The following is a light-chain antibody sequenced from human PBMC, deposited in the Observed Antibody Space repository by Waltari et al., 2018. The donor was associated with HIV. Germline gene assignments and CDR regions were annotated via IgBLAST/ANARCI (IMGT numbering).Light chain of an antibody. CDR2: AAS. CDR3: QQYGTSPYT. Sequence: ENVFTQSPAPLSLSPGERATLSCRASRSVSSNYLTWYQQRPGQAPRLLIYAASTRATAIPDRFSGSGSGTDFTLTISRLEPEDFAVYYCQQYGTSPYTFGQGTKVEI. CDR1: RSVSSNY. V-gene: IGKV3-20*01. J-gene: IGKJ2*01.